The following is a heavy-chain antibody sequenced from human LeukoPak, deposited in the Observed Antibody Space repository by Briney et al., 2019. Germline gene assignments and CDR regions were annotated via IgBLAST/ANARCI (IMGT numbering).Heavy chain of an antibody. J-gene: IGHJ5*02. CDR1: GFTFSSYA. CDR3: ARAGGYQRNNWFDP. CDR2: ISYDGSNK. D-gene: IGHD3-22*01. Sequence: WRSLRLSCAASGFTFSSYAMHWVCQAPGKGLEWVAVISYDGSNKYYADSVKGRFTIARDNSKNTLYLQMNSLRAEDTAVYYCARAGGYQRNNWFDPWGQGTLVTVSS. V-gene: IGHV3-30-3*01.